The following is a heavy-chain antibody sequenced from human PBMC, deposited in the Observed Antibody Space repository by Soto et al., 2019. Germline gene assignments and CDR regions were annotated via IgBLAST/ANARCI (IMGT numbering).Heavy chain of an antibody. J-gene: IGHJ4*02. CDR2: ISGRGDST. CDR3: AKVLLASGGGDY. Sequence: EVHLLESGGGLVQPGGSLRLSCAASGFTFSSYAMSWVRQAPGKGLEWVSAISGRGDSTYYADSVKGRFTVSRDNSKSTVFLQMNSLRAEDTATYYCAKVLLASGGGDYWGQGTLVTVSS. CDR1: GFTFSSYA. D-gene: IGHD2-21*02. V-gene: IGHV3-23*01.